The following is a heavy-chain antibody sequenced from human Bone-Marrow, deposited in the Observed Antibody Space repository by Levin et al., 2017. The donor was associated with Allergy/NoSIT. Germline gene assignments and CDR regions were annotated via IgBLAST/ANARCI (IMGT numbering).Heavy chain of an antibody. CDR1: GFTFSSYG. Sequence: PGGSLRLSCAASGFTFSSYGMHWVRQAPGKGLEWVAVISYDGSNKYYADSVKGRFTISRDNSKNTLYLQMNSLRAEDTAVYYCAKWLRFLEWAHLDYWGQGTLVTVSS. CDR2: ISYDGSNK. V-gene: IGHV3-30*18. D-gene: IGHD3-3*01. CDR3: AKWLRFLEWAHLDY. J-gene: IGHJ4*02.